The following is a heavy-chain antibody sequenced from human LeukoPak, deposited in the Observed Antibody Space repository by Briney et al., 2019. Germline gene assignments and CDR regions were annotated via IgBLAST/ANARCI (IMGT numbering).Heavy chain of an antibody. CDR1: GFTFSRSW. CDR2: TKSDGKT. V-gene: IGHV3-74*01. CDR3: ARAPSEVGGYYPEYFRH. D-gene: IGHD3-22*01. J-gene: IGHJ1*01. Sequence: GGSLRLSCEASGFTFSRSWMHWVPQALGKGRVWVSRTKSDGKTNYADSVKGRFNISRDNAKNTVSLQMDSLRAEDTGVYYCARAPSEVGGYYPEYFRHWGQGTLVTVSS.